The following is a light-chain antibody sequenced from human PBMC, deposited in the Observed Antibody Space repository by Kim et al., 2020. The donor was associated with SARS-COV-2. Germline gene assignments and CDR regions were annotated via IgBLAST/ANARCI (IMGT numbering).Light chain of an antibody. CDR3: QQSYSTPPS. CDR1: QSISSY. Sequence: SASVGDRLNITCRASQSISSYLNVYTQKPGKAPELLIYAASSLQSGVLTRFSGSGSGTDFTLPISSLPPEDCATYYCQQSYSTPPSFGQGTKLEI. J-gene: IGKJ2*03. V-gene: IGKV1-39*01. CDR2: AAS.